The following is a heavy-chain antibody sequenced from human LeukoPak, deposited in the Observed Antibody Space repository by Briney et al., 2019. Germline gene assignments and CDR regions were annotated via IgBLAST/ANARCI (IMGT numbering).Heavy chain of an antibody. CDR2: IKHDGSES. Sequence: GGSLRLSCAASGFTFSSSWMSWVRQVPGKGLEWVANIKHDGSESHHVDSVRGRFTISRDNAKNSLYLQMNSLRAEDTAVYYCARSSGWWSLDYWGQGTLVTVSS. J-gene: IGHJ4*02. CDR1: GFTFSSSW. CDR3: ARSSGWWSLDY. V-gene: IGHV3-7*03. D-gene: IGHD6-19*01.